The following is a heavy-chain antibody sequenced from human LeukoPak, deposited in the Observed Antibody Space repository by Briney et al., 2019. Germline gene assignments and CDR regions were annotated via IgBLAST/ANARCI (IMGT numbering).Heavy chain of an antibody. D-gene: IGHD2-8*01. CDR2: IYYSGST. J-gene: IGHJ5*02. V-gene: IGHV4-31*03. CDR1: CGSISSGGYY. Sequence: SETLSLTCTVSCGSISSGGYYWSWIRQHPGKGLEWIGYIYYSGSTYYNPSLKSRVTISVDTSKNQFSLKLSSVTAADTAVYYYARGSIVLPRWFDPWGQGTLVTVSS. CDR3: ARGSIVLPRWFDP.